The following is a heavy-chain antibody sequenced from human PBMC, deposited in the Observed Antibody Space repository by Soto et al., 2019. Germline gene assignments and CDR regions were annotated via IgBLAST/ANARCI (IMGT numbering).Heavy chain of an antibody. J-gene: IGHJ4*02. CDR3: ARAHPYSRSPLDY. CDR1: GGSVTSGSYY. CDR2: IYYSGST. Sequence: QVQLQESGPGLVKPSETLSLTCTVSGGSVTSGSYYWSWIRQPPGKGLEWIGYIYYSGSTNYNPSLTSRVTISVDTSKNQFSLKLSSVTAADTAVYYCARAHPYSRSPLDYWGQGTLVTVSS. V-gene: IGHV4-61*01. D-gene: IGHD6-6*01.